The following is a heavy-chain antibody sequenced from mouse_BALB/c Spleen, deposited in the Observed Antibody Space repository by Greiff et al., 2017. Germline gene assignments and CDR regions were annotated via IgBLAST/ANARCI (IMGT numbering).Heavy chain of an antibody. CDR3: AREGGRYYFDY. CDR1: GYTFTSYW. V-gene: IGHV1-87*01. Sequence: VHLVESGAELARPGASVKLSCKASGYTFTSYWMQWVKQRPGQGLEWIGAIYPGDGDTRYTQKFKGKATLTADKSSSTAYMQLSSLASEDSAVYYCAREGGRYYFDYWGQGTTLTVSS. CDR2: IYPGDGDT. J-gene: IGHJ2*01.